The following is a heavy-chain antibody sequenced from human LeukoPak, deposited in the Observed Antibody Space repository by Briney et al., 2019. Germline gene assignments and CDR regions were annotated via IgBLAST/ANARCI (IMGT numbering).Heavy chain of an antibody. V-gene: IGHV4-34*01. Sequence: NPSETLSLTCAVYGGSFSGYYWSWIRQPPGKGLEWIGEINHSGSTNYNPSLKSRVTISVDTSKNQFSLKLSSVTAADTAVYYCARNYNKLWFGSFDYWGQGTLVTVSS. J-gene: IGHJ4*02. CDR1: GGSFSGYY. CDR2: INHSGST. CDR3: ARNYNKLWFGSFDY. D-gene: IGHD3-10*01.